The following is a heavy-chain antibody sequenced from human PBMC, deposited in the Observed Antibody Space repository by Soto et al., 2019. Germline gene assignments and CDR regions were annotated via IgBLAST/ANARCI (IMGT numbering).Heavy chain of an antibody. CDR3: ARNMDYYYGRGSGNGHGV. CDR2: INPKFGDT. J-gene: IGHJ6*02. D-gene: IGHD3-10*02. V-gene: IGHV1-2*02. CDR1: GYTFTAYY. Sequence: QVQLVQSGAEVKEPGDSVRVSCEASGYTFTAYYIHWVRQAPGQGLEWMGWINPKFGDTTYAQDFQGRVSMTRDMSISTVYMELSRLTSDHTAIYYCARNMDYYYGRGSGNGHGVWGQGTTVTVFS.